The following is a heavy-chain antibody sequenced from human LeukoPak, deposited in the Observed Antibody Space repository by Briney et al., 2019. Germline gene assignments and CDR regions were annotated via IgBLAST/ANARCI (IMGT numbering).Heavy chain of an antibody. D-gene: IGHD2-2*01. CDR2: ISSNVGST. Sequence: GGSLRLSCAASGFPFSSYAMHWVRQAPGKGLEYVSAISSNVGSTSYANSVKGRFTISRDNSKNTLYLQMGSLRAEDMAVYYFARSYIVVVSILDYWGQGTLVTVSS. V-gene: IGHV3-64*01. CDR1: GFPFSSYA. J-gene: IGHJ4*02. CDR3: ARSYIVVVSILDY.